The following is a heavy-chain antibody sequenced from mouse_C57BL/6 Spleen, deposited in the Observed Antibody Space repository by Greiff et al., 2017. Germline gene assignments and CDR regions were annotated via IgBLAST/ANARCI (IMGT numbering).Heavy chain of an antibody. D-gene: IGHD1-1*01. CDR3: ARAIYYGSSYMYFDV. Sequence: QVQLQQSGAELVRPGTSVKVSCKASGYAFTNYLIEWVKQRPGQGLEWIGVINPGSGGTNYNEKFKGKATLTADKSSSTAYMQLSSLTSEDSAVYFCARAIYYGSSYMYFDVWRTGTTLTVSS. J-gene: IGHJ1*03. V-gene: IGHV1-54*01. CDR1: GYAFTNYL. CDR2: INPGSGGT.